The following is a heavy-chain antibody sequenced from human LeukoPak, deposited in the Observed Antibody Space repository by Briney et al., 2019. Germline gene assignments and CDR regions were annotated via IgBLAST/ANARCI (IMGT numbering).Heavy chain of an antibody. J-gene: IGHJ2*01. CDR3: ARDRCAGCWYFDL. Sequence: SETLSLTCTVSGGSISSGSYYWSWIRQPAGKGLEWIGRIYTSGSNNYNPSLKSRVTISVDTSKNQFSLKLSSVTAADTAVYYCARDRCAGCWYFDLWGRGTLVTVSS. CDR2: IYTSGSN. CDR1: GGSISSGSYY. D-gene: IGHD4-17*01. V-gene: IGHV4-61*02.